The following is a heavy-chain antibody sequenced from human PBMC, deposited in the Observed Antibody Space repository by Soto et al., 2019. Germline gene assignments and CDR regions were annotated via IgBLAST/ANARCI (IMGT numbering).Heavy chain of an antibody. Sequence: QITLRESGPTLVKPTQTLTLTCTFSGFSLITSGAGVVWIRQPPGKALEWLALIYWDDDKRYSPSLNSRLTITKDTSKNPVLLTMTNMDPVDTATYYCAHKGGRGAGMDVWGQGTTVAVSS. V-gene: IGHV2-5*02. CDR2: IYWDDDK. CDR3: AHKGGRGAGMDV. D-gene: IGHD2-15*01. CDR1: GFSLITSGAG. J-gene: IGHJ6*02.